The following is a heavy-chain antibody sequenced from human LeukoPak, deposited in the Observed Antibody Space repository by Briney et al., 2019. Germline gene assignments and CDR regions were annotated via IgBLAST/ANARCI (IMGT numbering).Heavy chain of an antibody. D-gene: IGHD3-22*01. CDR1: GFTFSSYA. V-gene: IGHV3-48*04. CDR2: ISSSGSTI. J-gene: IGHJ4*02. CDR3: ARERYYYDSSGHYGY. Sequence: GGSLRLSCAASGFTFSSYAMSWVRQAPGKGLEWVSYISSSGSTIYYADSVKGRSTISRDNAKNSLYLQMNSLRPEDTAVYYCARERYYYDSSGHYGYWGQGTLVTVSS.